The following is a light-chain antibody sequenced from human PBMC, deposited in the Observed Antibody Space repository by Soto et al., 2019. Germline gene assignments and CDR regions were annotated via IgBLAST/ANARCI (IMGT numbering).Light chain of an antibody. J-gene: IGLJ3*02. CDR3: QSYDTSVSGARV. CDR2: RNH. CDR1: RSNIGAGYD. Sequence: QSVLTQPPSVSGAPGQRVTISCTGSRSNIGAGYDVHWYQQIPGTAPKLLIYRNHDRPSGVPDRFSGSKSGTSASLAITGLKAEDEGDYYGQSYDTSVSGARVFGGGTKLTVL. V-gene: IGLV1-40*01.